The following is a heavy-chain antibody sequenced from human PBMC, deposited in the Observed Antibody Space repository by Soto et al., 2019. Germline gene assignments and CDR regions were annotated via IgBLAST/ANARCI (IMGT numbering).Heavy chain of an antibody. D-gene: IGHD3-22*01. Sequence: SETLSLTCTVSGGSISSYYWSWIRQPPGKGLEWIGYIYYSGSTNYNPSLKSRVTISVDTSKNQFSLKLSSVTVADTAVYYCARFNSSGYYYWFDPWGQGTLVTVSS. CDR1: GGSISSYY. J-gene: IGHJ5*02. CDR3: ARFNSSGYYYWFDP. CDR2: IYYSGST. V-gene: IGHV4-59*01.